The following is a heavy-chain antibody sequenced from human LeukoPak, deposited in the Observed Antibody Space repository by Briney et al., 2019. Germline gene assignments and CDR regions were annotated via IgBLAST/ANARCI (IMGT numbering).Heavy chain of an antibody. CDR2: ISTSGRAT. Sequence: PGRSLRLSCAASGFAFSTYAMTWVRQAPEKGLQWVSTISTSGRATYYADSVEGRFTISRDNSKNTLYLQMNSLRAEDTAVYYCARDRDWGCSYCSYWGQGTLVTVSS. D-gene: IGHD7-27*01. CDR3: ARDRDWGCSYCSY. V-gene: IGHV3-23*01. CDR1: GFAFSTYA. J-gene: IGHJ4*02.